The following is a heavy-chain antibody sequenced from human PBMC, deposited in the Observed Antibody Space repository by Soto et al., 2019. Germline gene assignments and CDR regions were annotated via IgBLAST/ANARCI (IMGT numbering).Heavy chain of an antibody. CDR1: GYTFTTYA. CDR2: INAGNGNT. Sequence: QVRLVQSGAEVKKPGASVKLSCKASGYTFTTYAVHWVRQAPGQSLEWMGWINAGNGNTNYAQKLQGRVTMTTDTSTSTAYMELRSLRSDDTAVYYCARRHYGMDVWGQGTTVTVSS. J-gene: IGHJ6*02. V-gene: IGHV1-3*01. CDR3: ARRHYGMDV.